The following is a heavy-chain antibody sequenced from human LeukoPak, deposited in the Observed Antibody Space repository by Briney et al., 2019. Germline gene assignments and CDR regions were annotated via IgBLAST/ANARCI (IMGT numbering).Heavy chain of an antibody. Sequence: GGSLRLSCAASGFTFSNYAMNWVRQAPGKGLEWVSLISGSTGSTYYADSVKGRFTISRDNSKNTLYLQMNSLRAEDTAVYYCARGSGYYEYDVFDIWGQGTMVTVSS. CDR2: ISGSTGST. J-gene: IGHJ3*02. CDR1: GFTFSNYA. CDR3: ARGSGYYEYDVFDI. D-gene: IGHD3-22*01. V-gene: IGHV3-23*01.